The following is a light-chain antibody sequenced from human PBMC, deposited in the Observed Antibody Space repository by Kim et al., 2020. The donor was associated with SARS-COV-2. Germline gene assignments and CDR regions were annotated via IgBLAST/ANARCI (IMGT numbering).Light chain of an antibody. CDR1: ESVATN. V-gene: IGKV3-15*01. CDR3: QQYTKWPVT. Sequence: VAPGEGATLSCRANESVATNLAWYQQKPGQAPRLLIYSASTRATAISARFSGSGSGTEFTLTISSLQSEDFVVYYCQQYTKWPVTFGQGTRLEIK. J-gene: IGKJ5*01. CDR2: SAS.